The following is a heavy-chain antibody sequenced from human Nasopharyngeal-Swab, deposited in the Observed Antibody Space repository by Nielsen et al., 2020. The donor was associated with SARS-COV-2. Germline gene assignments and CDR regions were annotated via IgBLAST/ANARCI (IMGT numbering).Heavy chain of an antibody. D-gene: IGHD3-3*01. CDR3: ARHGLSGITIFGVVIPKNWFDP. CDR2: IYYSGST. J-gene: IGHJ5*02. V-gene: IGHV4-39*01. Sequence: RQAPGKGLEWIGSIYYSGSTYYNPSLKSRVTISVDTSKNQSSLKLSSVTAADTAVYYCARHGLSGITIFGVVIPKNWFDPWGQGTLVTVSS.